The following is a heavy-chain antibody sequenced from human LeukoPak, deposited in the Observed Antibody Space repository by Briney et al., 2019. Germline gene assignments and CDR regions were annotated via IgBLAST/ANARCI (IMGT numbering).Heavy chain of an antibody. CDR1: GFTLRSYN. V-gene: IGHV3-21*01. CDR2: ISTSSYYI. J-gene: IGHJ4*02. CDR3: ARDASGSSTGLIDS. D-gene: IGHD1-26*01. Sequence: GVSLRLSCAASGFTLRSYNMHWVRQAPGKGLEWVSYISTSSYYIYYADSVKGRFTISRDDAKNSLFLQMNSLRAEDTAIYYCARDASGSSTGLIDSWGQGTLVTVSS.